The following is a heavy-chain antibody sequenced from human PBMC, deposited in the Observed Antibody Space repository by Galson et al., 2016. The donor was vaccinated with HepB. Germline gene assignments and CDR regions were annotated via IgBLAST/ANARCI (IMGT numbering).Heavy chain of an antibody. CDR3: ASDPRQWQRGYNYGFEY. V-gene: IGHV3-30*03. J-gene: IGHJ4*02. Sequence: SLRLSCAASGFTFSNYAMNWVRQAPGKGLEWVAVISYDGDTKYHADSVKGRFTISRDNSKNTLYLQMHRLRFEDTAVYYCASDPRQWQRGYNYGFEYWGQGTLVSVSS. CDR1: GFTFSNYA. D-gene: IGHD5-18*01. CDR2: ISYDGDTK.